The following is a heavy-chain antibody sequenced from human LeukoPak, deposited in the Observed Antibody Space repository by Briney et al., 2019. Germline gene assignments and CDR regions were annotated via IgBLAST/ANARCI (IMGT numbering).Heavy chain of an antibody. Sequence: SETLSLTCTVSGGSISSYYRSWIRQPPGKGLEWIGYIYYSGSTNYNPSLKSRVTISVDTSKNQFSLKLSSVTAADTAVYYCAREERYYDILTGYYRRQIFDYWGQGTLVTVSS. CDR1: GGSISSYY. CDR2: IYYSGST. CDR3: AREERYYDILTGYYRRQIFDY. D-gene: IGHD3-9*01. J-gene: IGHJ4*02. V-gene: IGHV4-59*01.